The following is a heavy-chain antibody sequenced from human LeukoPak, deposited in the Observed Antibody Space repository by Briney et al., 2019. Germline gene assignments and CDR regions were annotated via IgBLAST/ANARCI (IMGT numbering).Heavy chain of an antibody. D-gene: IGHD6-19*01. J-gene: IGHJ6*02. Sequence: GGSLRLSCAASGFTVSSNYMSWVRQAPGKGLEWVSVIYSGGSTYYADSVKGRSTISRDNSKNTLYLQMNSLRAEDTAVYYCARERPGIAVAGTSYGMDVWGQGTTVTVSS. CDR2: IYSGGST. V-gene: IGHV3-53*01. CDR3: ARERPGIAVAGTSYGMDV. CDR1: GFTVSSNY.